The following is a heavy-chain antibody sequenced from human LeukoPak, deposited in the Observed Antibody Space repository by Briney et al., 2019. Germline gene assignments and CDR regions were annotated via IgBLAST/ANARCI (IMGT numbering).Heavy chain of an antibody. V-gene: IGHV1-18*01. CDR2: ISAYNGNT. CDR1: GYTFTSYG. Sequence: ASVKVSCKASGYTFTSYGISWVRQAPGQGLEWMGWISAYNGNTNYAQKFQGRVTMTRQTSISTAYMELSSLRSEDTAVYCARESGFYGSGSRYWGQGTLVTVSS. J-gene: IGHJ4*02. CDR3: ARESGFYGSGSRY. D-gene: IGHD3-10*01.